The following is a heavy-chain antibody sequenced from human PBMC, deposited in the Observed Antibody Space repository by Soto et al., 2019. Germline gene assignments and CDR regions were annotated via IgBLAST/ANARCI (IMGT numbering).Heavy chain of an antibody. V-gene: IGHV4-39*01. J-gene: IGHJ5*02. Sequence: QLQLQESGPGLVKPSETLSLTCTVSGGSISSSSYYWGWIRQPPGKGLEWIGSIYYSGSTFYNPSLKRRVIISVDTSKNQFSLKLSSVTAADTAVYYCASLRESNWFDPWGQGTLVTVSS. CDR1: GGSISSSSYY. CDR2: IYYSGST. D-gene: IGHD1-26*01. CDR3: ASLRESNWFDP.